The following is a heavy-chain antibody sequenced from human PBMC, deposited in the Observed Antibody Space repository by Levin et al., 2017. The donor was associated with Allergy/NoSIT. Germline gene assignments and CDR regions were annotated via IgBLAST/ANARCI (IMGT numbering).Heavy chain of an antibody. D-gene: IGHD2-2*01. V-gene: IGHV3-69-1*01. J-gene: IGHJ6*02. CDR2: ISRSSNI. Sequence: HGESLKISCEASGFTFSFTYYTMNWVRQAPGKGLEWVSSISRSSNIYYADSAKGRFTISRDNAKNSLYLQMNSLRDEDTAVYYCTRAQECRSTTCSGRGNYYYGMDVWGQGTTVTVSS. CDR1: GFTFSFTYYT. CDR3: TRAQECRSTTCSGRGNYYYGMDV.